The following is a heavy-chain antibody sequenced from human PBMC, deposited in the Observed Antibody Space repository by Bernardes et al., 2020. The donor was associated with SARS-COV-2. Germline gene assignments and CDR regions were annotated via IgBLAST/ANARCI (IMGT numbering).Heavy chain of an antibody. CDR2: ISSGFDT. CDR3: ARDGSHWSRDY. Sequence: GGSLRLSCATSGFSFNTYGMTWVRQAPGKGLEWVSTISSGFDTFDADSVRGRFTISRDNAESSVYLQMNNLGAEDTAVYYCARDGSHWSRDYWGQGALVTVFS. J-gene: IGHJ4*02. D-gene: IGHD1-1*01. CDR1: GFSFNTYG. V-gene: IGHV3-21*06.